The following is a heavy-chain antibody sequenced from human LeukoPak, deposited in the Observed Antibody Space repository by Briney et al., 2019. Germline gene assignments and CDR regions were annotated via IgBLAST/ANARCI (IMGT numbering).Heavy chain of an antibody. D-gene: IGHD1-26*01. CDR1: GDTFSKNG. CDR3: ASSPPRIVGAGGGY. V-gene: IGHV1-69*04. CDR2: IIPSLGIT. J-gene: IGHJ4*02. Sequence: SVKVSCMASGDTFSKNGISWVRQAPGQGLEWMGRIIPSLGITNYAQKFQGRVTFTADKSTSTASMDLSSLTSEDTGVYYCASSPPRIVGAGGGYWGQGTLVTVSS.